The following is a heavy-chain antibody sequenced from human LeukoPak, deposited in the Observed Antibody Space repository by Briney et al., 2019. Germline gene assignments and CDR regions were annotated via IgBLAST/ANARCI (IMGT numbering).Heavy chain of an antibody. V-gene: IGHV3-23*01. D-gene: IGHD1-7*01. CDR1: GFTFSSYA. J-gene: IGHJ4*02. CDR2: ISGSGGST. Sequence: GGSLRLSCAASGFTFSSYAMSWVSQAPGKWLEWVSAISGSGGSTYYADSVKGRFTISRDNSKNTLYLQMNRLRAEDTAVYYCAKALVITGTHDYWGQGTLVTVSS. CDR3: AKALVITGTHDY.